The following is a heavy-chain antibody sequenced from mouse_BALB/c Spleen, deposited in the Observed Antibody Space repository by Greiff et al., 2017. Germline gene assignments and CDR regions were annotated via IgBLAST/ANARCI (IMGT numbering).Heavy chain of an antibody. D-gene: IGHD1-2*01. CDR1: GFTFSNYW. Sequence: EVKVVESGGGLVQPGGSMKLSCVASGFTFSNYWMNWVRQSPEKGLEWVAEIRLKSNNYATHYAESVKGRFTISRDDSKSSVYLQMNSLRAEDTGIYYCTRIHYYGLYYAMDYWGQGTSVTVSS. V-gene: IGHV6-6*02. CDR3: TRIHYYGLYYAMDY. CDR2: IRLKSNNYAT. J-gene: IGHJ4*01.